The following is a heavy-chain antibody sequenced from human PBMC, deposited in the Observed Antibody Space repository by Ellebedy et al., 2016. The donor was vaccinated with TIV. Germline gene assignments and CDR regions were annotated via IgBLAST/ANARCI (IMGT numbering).Heavy chain of an antibody. CDR2: ITPFFGTT. V-gene: IGHV1-69*13. Sequence: ASVKVSCKASGYTFTDYYIHWVRQAPGQGLEWMGGITPFFGTTDYAQKFQGRVTITADESTGTAYMELSSLRYEDTAVYYCARGAVDYGDDETESDYYGMDVWGQGTTVTVSS. CDR3: ARGAVDYGDDETESDYYGMDV. CDR1: GYTFTDYY. J-gene: IGHJ6*02. D-gene: IGHD4-17*01.